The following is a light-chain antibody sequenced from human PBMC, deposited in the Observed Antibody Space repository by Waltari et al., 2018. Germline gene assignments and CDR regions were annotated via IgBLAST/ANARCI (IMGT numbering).Light chain of an antibody. CDR3: QQYSDSWT. V-gene: IGKV3-20*01. CDR2: GAS. J-gene: IGKJ1*01. Sequence: ELVLTQSPATLSLSPGERATLSCRASQRVSSFLAWYHQTPGQAPRLLIYGASSRATDIPDRFSGSGSGTDFTLTISSLEPEDFAVYFCQQYSDSWTFGQGTKVEIK. CDR1: QRVSSF.